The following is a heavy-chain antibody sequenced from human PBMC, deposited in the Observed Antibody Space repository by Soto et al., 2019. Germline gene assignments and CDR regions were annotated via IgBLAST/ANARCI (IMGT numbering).Heavy chain of an antibody. CDR1: GYTFTSYY. Sequence: QVQLVQSGAEVKKPGASVKVSCKASGYTFTSYYMHWVRQAPGQGLEWMEIINPSGGSTSYAQKFQGRVTMTRDTSTSTVYMELSSLRSEDTAVYYCARVPTRRIVGATTPLSNWGQGTLVTVSS. J-gene: IGHJ4*02. CDR3: ARVPTRRIVGATTPLSN. V-gene: IGHV1-46*01. D-gene: IGHD1-26*01. CDR2: INPSGGST.